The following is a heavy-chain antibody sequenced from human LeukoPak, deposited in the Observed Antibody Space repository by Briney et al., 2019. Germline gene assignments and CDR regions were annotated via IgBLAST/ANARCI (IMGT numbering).Heavy chain of an antibody. CDR2: INHSGGT. D-gene: IGHD5-12*01. CDR3: ARDGPRSGYDLGHFDN. CDR1: GGSFSGFY. Sequence: KPSETLSLTCAVYGGSFSGFYWSWIRQPPGKGLEWIGDINHSGGTNYIPSLKSRVNISVDTSKNQFSLKLSSVTAADTAVYYCARDGPRSGYDLGHFDNLGQGTLVTASS. V-gene: IGHV4-34*01. J-gene: IGHJ4*02.